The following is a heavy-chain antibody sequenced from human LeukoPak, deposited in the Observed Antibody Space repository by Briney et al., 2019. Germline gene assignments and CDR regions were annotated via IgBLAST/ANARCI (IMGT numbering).Heavy chain of an antibody. Sequence: GGSLRLSCAASGFTFSSYGMHWVRQAPGKGLEWVSSIRSSGSYIYYADSVKGRFTISRDNAKNSLYLQMNSLRVEDTAVYYCARDLVGSVVANDYWGQGTLVTVSS. CDR2: IRSSGSYI. CDR1: GFTFSSYG. J-gene: IGHJ4*02. V-gene: IGHV3-21*01. CDR3: ARDLVGSVVANDY. D-gene: IGHD5-12*01.